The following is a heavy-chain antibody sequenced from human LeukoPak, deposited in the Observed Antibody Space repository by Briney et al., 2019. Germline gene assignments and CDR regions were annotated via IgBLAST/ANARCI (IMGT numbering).Heavy chain of an antibody. D-gene: IGHD2/OR15-2a*01. Sequence: ASVKVSCKASGYTFTGYYMHWVRQAPGQGLEWMGWINPNRGGTNYAQKFQGRVTMTRDTSISTAYMELSRLRSDDTAVYYCARDGQASMEHGDYWGQGTLVTVSS. CDR3: ARDGQASMEHGDY. J-gene: IGHJ4*02. CDR2: INPNRGGT. V-gene: IGHV1-2*02. CDR1: GYTFTGYY.